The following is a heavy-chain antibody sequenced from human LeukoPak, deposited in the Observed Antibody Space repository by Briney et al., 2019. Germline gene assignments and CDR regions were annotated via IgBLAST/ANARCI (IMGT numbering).Heavy chain of an antibody. CDR2: FDPEDGEP. CDR1: GYTLTELS. CDR3: ATAVLRITMVRGVIDPLSG. V-gene: IGHV1-24*01. Sequence: ASVKVSCKVSGYTLTELSMHWVRQAPGKGLEWMGSFDPEDGEPIYAQKFQGRVTMTEDTSTDTAYMELSSLRSEDTAVYYCATAVLRITMVRGVIDPLSGWGQGTLVTVSS. J-gene: IGHJ4*02. D-gene: IGHD3-10*01.